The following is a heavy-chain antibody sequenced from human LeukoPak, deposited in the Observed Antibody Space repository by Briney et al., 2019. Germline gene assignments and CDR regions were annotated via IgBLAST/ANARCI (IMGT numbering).Heavy chain of an antibody. J-gene: IGHJ6*03. V-gene: IGHV4-59*11. CDR2: IYYSGST. Sequence: SETLSLTCTVSGGSISSHYWSWIRQPPGKGLEWIGYIYYSGSTNYNPSLKSRVTISVDTSKNQFSLKLSSVTAADTAVYYCARDFHVDTAMLHCYYYMDVWGKGTTVTVSS. CDR1: GGSISSHY. CDR3: ARDFHVDTAMLHCYYYMDV. D-gene: IGHD5-18*01.